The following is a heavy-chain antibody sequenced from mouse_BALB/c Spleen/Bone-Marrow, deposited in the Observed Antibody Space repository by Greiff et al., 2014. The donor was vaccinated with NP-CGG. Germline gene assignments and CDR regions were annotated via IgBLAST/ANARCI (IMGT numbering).Heavy chain of an antibody. D-gene: IGHD1-1*02. CDR2: INPSNSGT. Sequence: QVQLQQSGAELVKPGASVKLSCKASGYTFTSYYMYWVKQRPGQGLEWIGEINPSNSGTNFNEKFKSKATLTVDKSSSTAYMQLSSLSSEDSAVYYCTRENYGFAYWGQGTLVTVSA. J-gene: IGHJ3*01. V-gene: IGHV1S81*02. CDR1: GYTFTSYY. CDR3: TRENYGFAY.